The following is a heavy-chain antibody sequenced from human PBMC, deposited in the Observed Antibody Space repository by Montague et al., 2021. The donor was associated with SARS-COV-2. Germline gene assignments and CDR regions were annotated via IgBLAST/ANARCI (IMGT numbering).Heavy chain of an antibody. D-gene: IGHD2-2*02. CDR3: ARLGEGVVPAPILGVGPYYSYFYMDV. CDR1: GGSFSGYY. J-gene: IGHJ6*03. Sequence: SETLSLTCAVYGGSFSGYYWNWIRQPPGKGLEWMGEINHSGSANYNPSPKRRVTISVDMSKNQFSLKLNSVTAADTAVAYCARLGEGVVPAPILGVGPYYSYFYMDVWGKGATVTVSS. V-gene: IGHV4-34*01. CDR2: INHSGSA.